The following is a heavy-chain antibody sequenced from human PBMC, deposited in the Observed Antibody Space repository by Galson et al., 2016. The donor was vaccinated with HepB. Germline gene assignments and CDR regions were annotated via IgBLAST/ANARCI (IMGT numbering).Heavy chain of an antibody. V-gene: IGHV6-1*01. CDR2: TYYRSTWYN. CDR3: LSGWYFDT. Sequence: CAISGDSVSSNSAAWDWIRQSPSRGLEWLGRTYYRSTWYNDYAASVRSRITINPDTSRNQFSLQLNSVTPEDTAVYYCLSGWYFDTWGQGTQVTVSS. J-gene: IGHJ4*02. CDR1: GDSVSSNSAA. D-gene: IGHD6-19*01.